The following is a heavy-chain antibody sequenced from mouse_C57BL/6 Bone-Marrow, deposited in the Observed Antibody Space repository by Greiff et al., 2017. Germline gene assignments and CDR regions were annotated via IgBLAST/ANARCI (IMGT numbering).Heavy chain of an antibody. D-gene: IGHD4-1*01. CDR3: ARDSGTTLFDY. V-gene: IGHV1-69*01. CDR2: IDPSDSYT. CDR1: GYTFTSYW. J-gene: IGHJ2*01. Sequence: QVQLQQPGAELVMPGASVKLSCKASGYTFTSYWMHWVKQRPGQGLEWIGEIDPSDSYTNYHQKFKGKSTLTVDKSSSTAYMQLSSLTSEDSAVYYCARDSGTTLFDYWGQGTTLTVSA.